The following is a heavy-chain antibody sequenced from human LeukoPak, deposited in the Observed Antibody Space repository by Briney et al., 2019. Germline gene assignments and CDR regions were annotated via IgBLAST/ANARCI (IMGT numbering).Heavy chain of an antibody. CDR1: GGSVTSYY. CDR2: ISNSETT. Sequence: SETLSLTCSVSGGSVTSYYWNWVRQTPGKGLEWIGYISNSETTDYGPSFKSRVTMSLDTSKNQFSLKLSSVTAADTGVYYCARGFCSDERCPFFPSWGQGPLVTVSS. J-gene: IGHJ5*02. CDR3: ARGFCSDERCPFFPS. D-gene: IGHD2-15*01. V-gene: IGHV4-59*02.